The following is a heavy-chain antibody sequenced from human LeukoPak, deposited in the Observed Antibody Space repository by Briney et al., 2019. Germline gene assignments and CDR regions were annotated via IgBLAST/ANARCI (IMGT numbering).Heavy chain of an antibody. CDR3: AADVGQLWLTVDY. CDR1: GFTFSSYG. V-gene: IGHV3-30*03. CDR2: ISYDGSNK. Sequence: QPGGSLRLSCAASGFTFSSYGMHWVRQAPGKGLEWVAVISYDGSNKYYADSVKGRFTISRDNSKNTLYLQMNSLRAEDTAVYYCAADVGQLWLTVDYWGQGTLVTVSS. D-gene: IGHD5-18*01. J-gene: IGHJ4*02.